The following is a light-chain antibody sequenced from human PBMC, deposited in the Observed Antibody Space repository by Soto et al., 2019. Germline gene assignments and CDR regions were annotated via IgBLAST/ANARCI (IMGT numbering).Light chain of an antibody. CDR3: LQYDNHPFT. J-gene: IGKJ3*01. Sequence: DIQMTQSPSSLSASVGDRVTITCRASRGVGIQLGWFQQKPGKVPKSLIYDAFSLQSGAPSRFSGSGSWTDFTLTINRLQAEDTATYYCLQYDNHPFTFGPGTKVEI. V-gene: IGKV1-16*01. CDR2: DAF. CDR1: RGVGIQ.